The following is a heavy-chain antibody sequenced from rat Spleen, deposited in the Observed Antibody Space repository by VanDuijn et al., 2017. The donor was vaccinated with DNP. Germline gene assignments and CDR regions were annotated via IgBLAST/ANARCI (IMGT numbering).Heavy chain of an antibody. CDR3: XRWXXXHXXX. J-gene: IGHJ2*01. CDR1: GFSFSYYY. CDR2: IGYDGGGT. V-gene: IGHV5-20*01. Sequence: EVQLVESGGGLVQPGRSLKLSCAASGFSFSYYYMAWVRQGPTKGLEWVAYIGYDGGGTYSPDSVKCRLALPRDNAKRTLYRPMNSLRSEDKDTYNTXRWXXXHXXXWGQGVXXTVS. D-gene: IGHD4-2*01.